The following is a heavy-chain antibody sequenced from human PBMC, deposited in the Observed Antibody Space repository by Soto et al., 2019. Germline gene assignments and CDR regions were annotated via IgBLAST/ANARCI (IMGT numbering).Heavy chain of an antibody. CDR3: ATAETYCSSTSCYYYYGMDV. V-gene: IGHV1-18*01. CDR2: ISAYNGNT. J-gene: IGHJ6*02. CDR1: GYTFTSYG. D-gene: IGHD2-2*01. Sequence: QVQLVQSGAEVKKPGASVKVSCKASGYTFTSYGISWVRQAPGQGLEWMGWISAYNGNTNYAQKLQGRVTMTTDTSTSTAYMELRSLRSDDTAVYYCATAETYCSSTSCYYYYGMDVWGQGTTVTVSS.